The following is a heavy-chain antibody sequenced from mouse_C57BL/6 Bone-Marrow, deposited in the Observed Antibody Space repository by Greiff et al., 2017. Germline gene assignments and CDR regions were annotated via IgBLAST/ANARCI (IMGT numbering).Heavy chain of an antibody. CDR1: GYTFTSYW. Sequence: QVQLQQPGAELVRPGSSVKLSCKASGYTFTSYWMDWVKQRPGQGLEWIGNIYPSDSETHYNQKFKDKATLTVDKSSSTAYMQLSSLTSEDSAVYYCARRGIVTSYYFDYWGQGTTLTVSS. V-gene: IGHV1-61*01. J-gene: IGHJ2*01. CDR2: IYPSDSET. D-gene: IGHD2-5*01. CDR3: ARRGIVTSYYFDY.